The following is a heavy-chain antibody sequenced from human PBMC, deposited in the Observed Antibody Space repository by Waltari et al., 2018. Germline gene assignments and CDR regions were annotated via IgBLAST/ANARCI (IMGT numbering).Heavy chain of an antibody. CDR1: GFTFSSYA. V-gene: IGHV3-30-3*01. CDR2: ISYDGSNK. J-gene: IGHJ4*02. Sequence: QVQLVESGGGVVQPGRSLRLSCAASGFTFSSYAMHWVRQAPSKGLEWVAVISYDGSNKYYADAVKGRFTISRDNSKNTLYLQMNSLRAEDTAVYYCAGALITMIVDYWGQGTLVTVSS. CDR3: AGALITMIVDY. D-gene: IGHD3-22*01.